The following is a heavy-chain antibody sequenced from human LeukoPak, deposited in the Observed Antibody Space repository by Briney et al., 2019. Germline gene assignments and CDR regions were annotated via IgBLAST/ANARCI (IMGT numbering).Heavy chain of an antibody. CDR2: IGPARDT. CDR3: ARTSGSYYEFDY. Sequence: GGSLRLSCAASGFTFSSYDMHWVRQATGKGLEWVSAIGPARDTYYSGSVKGRFTIYRENAKNSLYLQINSLRAGDTAVYYCARTSGSYYEFDYWGQGTLVTVSS. CDR1: GFTFSSYD. J-gene: IGHJ4*02. D-gene: IGHD1-26*01. V-gene: IGHV3-13*04.